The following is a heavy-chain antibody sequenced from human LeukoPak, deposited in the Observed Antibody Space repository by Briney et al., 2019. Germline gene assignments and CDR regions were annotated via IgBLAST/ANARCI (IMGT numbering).Heavy chain of an antibody. V-gene: IGHV3-21*01. CDR3: ARDGVHDPPFDY. CDR2: ISSSSSYI. J-gene: IGHJ4*02. CDR1: GFTFSSYA. D-gene: IGHD1-1*01. Sequence: PGGSLRLSCSASGFTFSSYAMYWVRQAPGKGLEWVSSISSSSSYIYYADSVKGQFTISRDNAKNSLYLQMNSLRAEDTAVYYCARDGVHDPPFDYWGQGTLVTVSS.